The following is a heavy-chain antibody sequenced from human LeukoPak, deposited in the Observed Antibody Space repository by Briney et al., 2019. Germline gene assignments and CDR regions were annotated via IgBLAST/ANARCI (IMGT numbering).Heavy chain of an antibody. CDR2: IYYSGST. Sequence: SETLSLTCTVPGGSISNSSYYWGWIRQPPGKGLEWIGYIYYSGSTNYNPSLKSRVTISVDTTKDQFSLKLSSVTAADTAVYYCARQSRDGTDYWGQGTLVTVSS. V-gene: IGHV4-61*05. J-gene: IGHJ4*02. CDR3: ARQSRDGTDY. D-gene: IGHD5-24*01. CDR1: GGSISNSSYY.